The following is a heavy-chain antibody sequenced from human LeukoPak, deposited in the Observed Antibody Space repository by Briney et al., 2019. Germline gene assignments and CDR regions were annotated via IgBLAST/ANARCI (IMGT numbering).Heavy chain of an antibody. CDR1: GFTFSSYS. CDR2: ISSSSSTI. Sequence: QTGGSLRLSCAASGFTFSSYSMNWVRQAPGKGLEWVSYISSSSSTIYYADSVKGRFTISRDNSKNTLYLQMNSLRAEDTAVYYCAKDLVVVPAAIDYFDYWGQGTLVTVSS. D-gene: IGHD2-2*01. J-gene: IGHJ4*02. V-gene: IGHV3-48*01. CDR3: AKDLVVVPAAIDYFDY.